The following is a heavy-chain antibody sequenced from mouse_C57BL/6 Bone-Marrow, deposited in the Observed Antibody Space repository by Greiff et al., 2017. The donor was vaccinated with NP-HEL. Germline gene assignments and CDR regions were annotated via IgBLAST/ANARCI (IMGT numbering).Heavy chain of an antibody. Sequence: VQLQESGPGLVAPSQSLSITCTVSGFSLTSYGVHWVRQPPGKGLEWLVVIWSDGSTTYNSALKSRLSISKDNSKSQVFLKMNSLQTDDTAMYYCARHDYYGRRAMDYWGQGTSVTVSS. CDR3: ARHDYYGRRAMDY. D-gene: IGHD1-1*01. CDR1: GFSLTSYG. V-gene: IGHV2-6-1*01. J-gene: IGHJ4*01. CDR2: IWSDGST.